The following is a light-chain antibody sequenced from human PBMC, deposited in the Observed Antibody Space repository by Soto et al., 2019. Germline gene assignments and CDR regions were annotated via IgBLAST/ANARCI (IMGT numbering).Light chain of an antibody. CDR3: QQYKTYST. CDR2: RAS. V-gene: IGKV1-5*03. J-gene: IGKJ2*01. CDR1: QSISNW. Sequence: DIQMTQSPSTLSASVGDRVTITCRASQSISNWLAWYQQKPGKAPKLLIYRASSLESGVPSRFSGSGSGTEFTLTISSLQPDDFATYYCQQYKTYSTFGQGNKLDIK.